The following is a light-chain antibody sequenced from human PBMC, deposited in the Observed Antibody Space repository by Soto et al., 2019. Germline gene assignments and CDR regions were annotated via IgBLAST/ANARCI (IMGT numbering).Light chain of an antibody. CDR3: CSYAGSYTFV. J-gene: IGLJ3*02. Sequence: QSVLTQPRSVSGSPGQSVTISCTGTSSDVGGYNYVSWYQQHPGKAPKLIIYDVTKRTSGVPDRFSGSKSGNTASLTISDLQAEDEADYYCCSYAGSYTFVFGGGTQLTVL. CDR1: SSDVGGYNY. CDR2: DVT. V-gene: IGLV2-11*01.